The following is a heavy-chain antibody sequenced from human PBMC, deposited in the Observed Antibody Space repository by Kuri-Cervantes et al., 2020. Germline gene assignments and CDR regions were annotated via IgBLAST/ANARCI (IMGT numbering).Heavy chain of an antibody. CDR3: AKDIFTRWRSGSYLGGMDY. V-gene: IGHV3-9*01. Sequence: GGSLRLSCAASGFTFDDYAMHWVRQAPGKGLEWVSGISWNSGSIGYADSVKGRFTISRDNAKNSLYLQMNSLRAEDTALYYCAKDIFTRWRSGSYLGGMDYWGQGKLVTVSS. J-gene: IGHJ4*02. CDR2: ISWNSGSI. CDR1: GFTFDDYA. D-gene: IGHD1-26*01.